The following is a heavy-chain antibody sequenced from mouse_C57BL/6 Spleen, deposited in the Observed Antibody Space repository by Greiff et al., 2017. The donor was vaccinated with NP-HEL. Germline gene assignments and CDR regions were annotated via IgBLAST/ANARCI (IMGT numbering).Heavy chain of an antibody. D-gene: IGHD3-3*01. CDR3: ARQGAGGFDV. CDR2: ISSGGSYT. V-gene: IGHV5-6*01. J-gene: IGHJ1*03. CDR1: GFTFSSYG. Sequence: EVHLVESGGDLVKPGGSLKLSCAASGFTFSSYGMSWVRPTPDKRLAWVATISSGGSYTYYPDSVKGRFTISRDNAKNTLYLQMSSLKSEDTAMYYCARQGAGGFDVWGTGTTVTVSS.